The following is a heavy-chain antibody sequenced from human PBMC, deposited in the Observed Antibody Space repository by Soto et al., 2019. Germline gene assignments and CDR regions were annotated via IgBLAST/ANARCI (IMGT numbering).Heavy chain of an antibody. CDR3: ARDGATVLLWFGESPGYYGMDV. Sequence: QVQLVESGGGVVQPGRSLRLSCAASGFTFSSYAMHWVRQAPGKGLEWVAVISYDGSNKYYADSVKGRFTISRDNSKNTLYLQMNSLRAEDTAVYYCARDGATVLLWFGESPGYYGMDVWGQGTTVTVSS. CDR2: ISYDGSNK. D-gene: IGHD3-10*01. J-gene: IGHJ6*02. V-gene: IGHV3-30*04. CDR1: GFTFSSYA.